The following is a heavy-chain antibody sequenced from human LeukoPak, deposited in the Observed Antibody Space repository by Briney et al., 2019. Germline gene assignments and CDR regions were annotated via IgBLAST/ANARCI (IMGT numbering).Heavy chain of an antibody. D-gene: IGHD2-15*01. V-gene: IGHV3-23*01. J-gene: IGHJ4*02. CDR3: AKSQSRLRGFDY. CDR1: GFTFSNSA. CDR2: ISSTGGST. Sequence: GGSLRLSSAASGFTFSNSAMNWVRQAPGKGLEWVSGISSTGGSTYYPDSVKGHFTISRDNSKNTLYLQMNSLRAEDTAIYYCAKSQSRLRGFDYWGRGTLVTVSS.